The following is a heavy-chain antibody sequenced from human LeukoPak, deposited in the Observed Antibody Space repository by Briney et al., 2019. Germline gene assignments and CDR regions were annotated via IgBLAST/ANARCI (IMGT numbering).Heavy chain of an antibody. Sequence: GESLKISCKGSGYSFISYWIGWVRQMPGKGLEWMGIIYPGDSDTRYGPSFQGQVTISADKSISTAYLQWSSLKASDIAMYYCARAGYCTNGVCYTFDYWGQGTLVTVSS. CDR2: IYPGDSDT. D-gene: IGHD2-8*01. CDR3: ARAGYCTNGVCYTFDY. CDR1: GYSFISYW. J-gene: IGHJ4*02. V-gene: IGHV5-51*01.